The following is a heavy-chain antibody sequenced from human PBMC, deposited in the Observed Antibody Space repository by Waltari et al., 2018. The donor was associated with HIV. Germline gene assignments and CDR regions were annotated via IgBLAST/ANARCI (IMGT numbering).Heavy chain of an antibody. D-gene: IGHD3-3*01. V-gene: IGHV1-3*01. Sequence: QVQLVQSGAEVKRPGASVKVSCKALGCPFKPHALHWVSKAPGEALEWLGWIDAGTGNIRYSQTFHDRITITRDTSATTAYIELTNLRLEDTAVYFCARDVVHYDVSSGYPGYFRNWGQGTLVTVSS. CDR2: IDAGTGNI. J-gene: IGHJ1*01. CDR1: GCPFKPHA. CDR3: ARDVVHYDVSSGYPGYFRN.